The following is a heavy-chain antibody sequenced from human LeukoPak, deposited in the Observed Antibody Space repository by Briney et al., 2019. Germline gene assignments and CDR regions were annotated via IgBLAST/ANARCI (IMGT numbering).Heavy chain of an antibody. V-gene: IGHV3-53*01. Sequence: PGGSLRLSCAASGFTVSSSYMSWVRQAPGKGLKWVSVIYSGGRTYYADSVKGRFTISRDNSKNTLYLQMNSLRAEDTAVYYCARERGDRDAFDIWGQGTMVTASS. J-gene: IGHJ3*02. CDR3: ARERGDRDAFDI. CDR2: IYSGGRT. D-gene: IGHD2-21*01. CDR1: GFTVSSSY.